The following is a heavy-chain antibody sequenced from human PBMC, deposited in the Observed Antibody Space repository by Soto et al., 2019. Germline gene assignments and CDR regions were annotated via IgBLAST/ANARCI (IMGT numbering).Heavy chain of an antibody. CDR1: GGSISSYL. CDR3: ARDSGVLRFLEWLPSNGMDV. Sequence: PSETLSLTCSVSGGSISSYLWSWIRQPPGKGLEWIGYIYYNGTTNYNPSLKSRVTISVDTSKNQFSLKLSSVTAADTAVYYCARDSGVLRFLEWLPSNGMDVWGQGTTVT. D-gene: IGHD3-3*01. CDR2: IYYNGTT. J-gene: IGHJ6*02. V-gene: IGHV4-59*01.